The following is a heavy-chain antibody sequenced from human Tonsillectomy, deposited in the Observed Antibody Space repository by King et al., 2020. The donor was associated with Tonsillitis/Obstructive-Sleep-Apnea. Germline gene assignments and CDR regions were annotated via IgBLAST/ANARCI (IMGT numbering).Heavy chain of an antibody. D-gene: IGHD2-2*01. Sequence: QLVQSGGGLVQPGRSLRLSCIASGVTFGDYTMNWVRQAPGKGLEWVGFIRSKPYGGTTEYAPSVKGRFTISRDDSKSIVYLQMNSLKTEDTAIYYCTTLTGGCTSTSCPAYWGQGTLVTVSS. CDR1: GVTFGDYT. CDR3: TTLTGGCTSTSCPAY. CDR2: IRSKPYGGTT. J-gene: IGHJ4*02. V-gene: IGHV3-49*04.